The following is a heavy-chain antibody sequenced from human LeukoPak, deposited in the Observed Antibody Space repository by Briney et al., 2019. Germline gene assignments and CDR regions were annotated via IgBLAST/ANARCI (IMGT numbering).Heavy chain of an antibody. V-gene: IGHV3-23*01. CDR3: ASSWYKGLLDY. Sequence: SGGSLRLSCAASGFTFSNYAMSWVRQAPGKGLEWVSTISGSGGSTYYADSVKGRFTISRDNSKNTLYLHMNSLRADDTAVYYYASSWYKGLLDYWGQGTLVTVSS. CDR1: GFTFSNYA. J-gene: IGHJ4*02. CDR2: ISGSGGST. D-gene: IGHD6-13*01.